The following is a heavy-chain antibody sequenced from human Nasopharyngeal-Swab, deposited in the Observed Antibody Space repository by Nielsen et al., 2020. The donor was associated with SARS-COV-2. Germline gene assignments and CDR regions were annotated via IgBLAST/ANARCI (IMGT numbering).Heavy chain of an antibody. CDR1: GGSISSGGYS. CDR2: IYHSGST. D-gene: IGHD6-13*01. Sequence: LRLSCAVSGGSISSGGYSWSWIRQPPGKGLEWIGYIYHSGSTYYNPSLKSRVTISVDRSKIQFSLKLSSVTAADTAVYYCARSKKQQLTLVDYWGQGTLVTVSS. J-gene: IGHJ4*02. V-gene: IGHV4-30-2*01. CDR3: ARSKKQQLTLVDY.